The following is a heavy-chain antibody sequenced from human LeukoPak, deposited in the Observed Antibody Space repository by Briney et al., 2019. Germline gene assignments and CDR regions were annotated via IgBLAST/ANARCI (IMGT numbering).Heavy chain of an antibody. J-gene: IGHJ5*02. Sequence: GGSLRLSCAASGFTFSNYGMHWVRQAPGKGLEWVAVIWYDGSNKYYADSVKGRFTISRDNSKNTLFLQMNSLRAEDTAVYYCARGSYAAAATLDPWGQGTLVTVSS. CDR3: ARGSYAAAATLDP. V-gene: IGHV3-33*01. CDR2: IWYDGSNK. D-gene: IGHD6-13*01. CDR1: GFTFSNYG.